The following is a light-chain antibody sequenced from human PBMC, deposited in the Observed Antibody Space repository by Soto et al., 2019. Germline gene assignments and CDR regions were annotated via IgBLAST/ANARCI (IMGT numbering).Light chain of an antibody. CDR3: QQRSNWPPYT. J-gene: IGKJ2*01. CDR1: QSVSSY. CDR2: DAS. V-gene: IGKV3-11*01. Sequence: EIVLTQSPATLSLSPGERATLSCRASQSVSSYLAWYQQKPGQAPRLLSYDASNRATGIPARFSGSGYGTHFTLTISSLEPKDFGAYYCQQRSNWPPYTFGQGTELEIK.